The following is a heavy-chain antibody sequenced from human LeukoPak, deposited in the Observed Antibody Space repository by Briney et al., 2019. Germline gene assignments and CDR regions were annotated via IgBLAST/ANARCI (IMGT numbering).Heavy chain of an antibody. CDR3: AKSPWSPRISPGLDYDSSGYLDY. CDR2: IRYDGSNK. D-gene: IGHD3-22*01. V-gene: IGHV3-30*02. J-gene: IGHJ4*02. CDR1: GFTFSSYG. Sequence: GGSLRLSCAASGFTFSSYGMHWVRQAPGKGLEWVAFIRYDGSNKFYADSVKGRFTISRDNSKNTLYLQMNSLRAEDTAVYYCAKSPWSPRISPGLDYDSSGYLDYWGQGSLVTVSS.